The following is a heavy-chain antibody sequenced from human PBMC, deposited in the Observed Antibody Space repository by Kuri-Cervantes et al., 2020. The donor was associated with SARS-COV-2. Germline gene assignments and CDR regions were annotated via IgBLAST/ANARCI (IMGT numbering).Heavy chain of an antibody. CDR1: GFTFSSYW. D-gene: IGHD1-1*01. Sequence: GESLKISCAASGFTFSSYWMSWVRQAPGKGLEWVANIKQDGSEKYYVDSVKGRFTISRDNAKNSLYLQMNSLRAEDTAVYYCVRDGDHWNFDYWGQGTLVTASS. CDR3: VRDGDHWNFDY. J-gene: IGHJ4*02. CDR2: IKQDGSEK. V-gene: IGHV3-7*01.